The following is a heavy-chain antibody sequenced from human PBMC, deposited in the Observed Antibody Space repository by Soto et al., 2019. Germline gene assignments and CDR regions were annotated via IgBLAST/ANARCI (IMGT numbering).Heavy chain of an antibody. D-gene: IGHD3-9*01. V-gene: IGHV3-9*01. CDR2: ISWNSGSI. Sequence: EVQLVESGGGLVQSGKSLRLSCAASGLTFDDYAMHWVRQAPGKDLEWVSGISWNSGSIGHADSVKGRFTISRDNANNSLYLQLNSLRPADTALYYCASGRCSHILPVYYPYFDSWGQGTLLTVSS. CDR3: ASGRCSHILPVYYPYFDS. J-gene: IGHJ4*02. CDR1: GLTFDDYA.